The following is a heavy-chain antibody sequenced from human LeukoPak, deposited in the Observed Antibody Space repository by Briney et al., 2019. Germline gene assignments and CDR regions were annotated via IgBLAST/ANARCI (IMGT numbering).Heavy chain of an antibody. Sequence: ASVKVSCKASGYTFTTYALNWVRQAPGQGLEWMGWINPNSGGTNYAQKFQGRVTMTRDTSISTAYMELSRLRSDDTAVYYCARSVTRARPYFDYWGQGTLVTVSS. D-gene: IGHD4-11*01. V-gene: IGHV1-2*02. CDR1: GYTFTTYA. CDR3: ARSVTRARPYFDY. J-gene: IGHJ4*02. CDR2: INPNSGGT.